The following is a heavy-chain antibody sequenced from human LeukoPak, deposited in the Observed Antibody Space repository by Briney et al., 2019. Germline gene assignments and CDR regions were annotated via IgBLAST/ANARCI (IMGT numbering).Heavy chain of an antibody. CDR2: IYTSGSN. J-gene: IGHJ4*02. V-gene: IGHV4-4*07. D-gene: IGHD5-12*01. CDR1: GGSISGYY. CDR3: ARERDSGAYFYY. Sequence: SETLSLTCTVSGGSISGYYWSWIRQPAGKGLEWIGRIYTSGSNTCNPCLESRVNMSANTSNNQFSLKLSSVTAADTAVEYCARERDSGAYFYYCCWGTLVTVSS.